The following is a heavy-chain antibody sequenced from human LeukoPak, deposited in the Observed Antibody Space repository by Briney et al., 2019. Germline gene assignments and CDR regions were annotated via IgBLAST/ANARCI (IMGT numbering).Heavy chain of an antibody. CDR2: ISGSGGST. V-gene: IGHV3-23*01. Sequence: PGGSLRLSCAASGFTFSSYAMSWVRQAPGKGLEWVSAISGSGGSTYYADSVKGRFTISRDNSKDTLYLQMNSLRAEDTAVYYCAKDRRYSYGYDYWGQGTLVTVSS. CDR1: GFTFSSYA. CDR3: AKDRRYSYGYDY. J-gene: IGHJ4*02. D-gene: IGHD5-18*01.